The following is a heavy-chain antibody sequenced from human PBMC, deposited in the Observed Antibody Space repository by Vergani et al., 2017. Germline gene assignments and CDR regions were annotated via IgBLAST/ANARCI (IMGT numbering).Heavy chain of an antibody. D-gene: IGHD3-16*02. Sequence: QVQLVQSGAEVKKPGSSVKVSCKASGGTFSSYAISWVRQAPGQGLEWMGGIIPIFGTANYAQKFQGRVTSTADESTSTAYMELSSLRSEDTAVYYCARDNEIRTCEGVIAFPDYYYGMDVWGQGTTVTVSS. CDR1: GGTFSSYA. CDR3: ARDNEIRTCEGVIAFPDYYYGMDV. J-gene: IGHJ6*02. V-gene: IGHV1-69*12. CDR2: IIPIFGTA.